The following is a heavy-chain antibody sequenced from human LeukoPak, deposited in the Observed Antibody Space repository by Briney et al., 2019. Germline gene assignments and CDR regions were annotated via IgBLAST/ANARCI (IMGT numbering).Heavy chain of an antibody. CDR2: IYYSGST. J-gene: IGHJ6*03. D-gene: IGHD6-13*01. Sequence: IYYSGSTYYNPSLKSRVTISVDTSKNQFSLKLSSVTAADTAVYYCARHFGAAGGYYYYMDVWGKGTTVTVSS. V-gene: IGHV4-39*01. CDR3: ARHFGAAGGYYYYMDV.